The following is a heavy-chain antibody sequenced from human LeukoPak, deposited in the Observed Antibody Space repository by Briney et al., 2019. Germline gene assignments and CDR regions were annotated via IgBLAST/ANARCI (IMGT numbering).Heavy chain of an antibody. Sequence: GGSLRLSCAASGFTFSDYYMTWVRQAPGKGLEWVANIKQDGIEKYYVDSVKGRFTISRDNAENSMYLQMNSLRAEDTAVYFCARALGVTPPYYFSYGMDVRGKGATVTVSS. D-gene: IGHD2-21*02. V-gene: IGHV3-7*03. CDR3: ARALGVTPPYYFSYGMDV. J-gene: IGHJ6*04. CDR2: IKQDGIEK. CDR1: GFTFSDYY.